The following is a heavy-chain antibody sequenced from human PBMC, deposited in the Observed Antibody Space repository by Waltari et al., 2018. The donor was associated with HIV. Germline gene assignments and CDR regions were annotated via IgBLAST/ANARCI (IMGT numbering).Heavy chain of an antibody. Sequence: EVQLVESGGGLVQPGGSRRLSCAASGLTFRTYAMIWVRQAAGKGLQCVSGISASGGNSYYADSVKGRFTISRDTSRLYLQMNSLRAEDTAVYYCANSNPYYENSGYSYFQNWGQGTLVTVSS. J-gene: IGHJ1*01. CDR1: GLTFRTYA. CDR3: ANSNPYYENSGYSYFQN. D-gene: IGHD3-22*01. V-gene: IGHV3-23*04. CDR2: ISASGGNS.